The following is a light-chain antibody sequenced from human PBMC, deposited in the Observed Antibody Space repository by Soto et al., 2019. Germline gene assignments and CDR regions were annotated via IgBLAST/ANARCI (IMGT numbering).Light chain of an antibody. CDR2: NNN. CDR3: AAWDDSLNGYV. CDR1: SSNIGTNA. V-gene: IGLV1-44*01. Sequence: QPVLTQPPSASGTPGQRVTISCSGGSSNIGTNAVNWYQQLPGTAPKLLIYNNNQRPSGVPDRFSGSKSGTSASLAISGLQSEDEADYYCAAWDDSLNGYVFGTGTQLTVL. J-gene: IGLJ1*01.